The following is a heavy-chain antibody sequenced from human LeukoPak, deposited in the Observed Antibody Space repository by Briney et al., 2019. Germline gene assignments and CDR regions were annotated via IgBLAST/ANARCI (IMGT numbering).Heavy chain of an antibody. V-gene: IGHV4-4*07. Sequence: SETLSLTCTVSGGSISSYYWSWIRQSAEKGLECIGRTYSSGSTNYNPSLKSRVTMSVDTSKNQFSLKLSSVTAADTAVYYCARARSGSSGYFSALDIWGQGTMVTVSS. CDR1: GGSISSYY. D-gene: IGHD3-22*01. J-gene: IGHJ3*02. CDR2: TYSSGST. CDR3: ARARSGSSGYFSALDI.